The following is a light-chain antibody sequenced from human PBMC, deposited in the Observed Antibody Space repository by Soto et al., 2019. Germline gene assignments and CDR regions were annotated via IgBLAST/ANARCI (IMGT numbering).Light chain of an antibody. J-gene: IGKJ4*01. CDR2: DAS. Sequence: EIVLTQSPATLSLSPGESATLSCRASQSVSSCLVWLQHKPGQAPRLVIHDASYRAAGIPDRFSGSGSETDFTLTIRSLQPEDFAVYYCQQCNTWPRTFGGGTKLEIK. CDR3: QQCNTWPRT. V-gene: IGKV3-11*01. CDR1: QSVSSC.